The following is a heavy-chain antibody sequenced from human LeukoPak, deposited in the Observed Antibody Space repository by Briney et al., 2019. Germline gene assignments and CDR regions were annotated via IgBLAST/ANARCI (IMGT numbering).Heavy chain of an antibody. CDR1: VYTFTIYD. J-gene: IGHJ6*03. CDR3: ARGAVLRYFDWGPEDYYYMDV. D-gene: IGHD3-9*01. Sequence: ASVTVSFTASVYTFTIYDINWVRQATGQGHEWMGWMNPNSGNTGYAQKFRGRVTMTRNTSISTAYMELSSLRSEDTAVYYCARGAVLRYFDWGPEDYYYMDVWGKGTTVTVSS. V-gene: IGHV1-8*01. CDR2: MNPNSGNT.